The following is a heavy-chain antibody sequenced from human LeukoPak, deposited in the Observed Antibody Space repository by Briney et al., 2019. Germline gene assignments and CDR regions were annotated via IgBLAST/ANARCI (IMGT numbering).Heavy chain of an antibody. V-gene: IGHV3-23*01. D-gene: IGHD4-17*01. CDR2: ISGSGGST. Sequence: PGGSLRLSCAASGFTFSSYAMSLVPPAPGKGLEWGSAISGSGGSTYYADSVKGRFTISRDNSKNTLYLQMNSLRAEDTSVYYCAKYTFGDPNPYWGQGTLVTVSS. CDR3: AKYTFGDPNPY. CDR1: GFTFSSYA. J-gene: IGHJ4*02.